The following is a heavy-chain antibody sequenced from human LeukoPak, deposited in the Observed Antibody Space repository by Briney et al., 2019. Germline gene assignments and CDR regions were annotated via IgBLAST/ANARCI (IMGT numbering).Heavy chain of an antibody. CDR2: INHSGST. CDR3: ARGTTVTFDY. V-gene: IGHV4-34*01. D-gene: IGHD4-17*01. CDR1: GGSFSGYY. Sequence: SETLSLTCAVYGGSFSGYYWGWIRQPPGKGLEWIGEINHSGSTNYNPSLKSRVTISVDTSKNQFSLKLSSVTAADTAVYYCARGTTVTFDYWGQGTLVTVSS. J-gene: IGHJ4*02.